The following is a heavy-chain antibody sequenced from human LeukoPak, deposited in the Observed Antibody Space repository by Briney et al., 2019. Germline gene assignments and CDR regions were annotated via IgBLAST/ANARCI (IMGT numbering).Heavy chain of an antibody. CDR1: GFTFSSYG. J-gene: IGHJ4*02. D-gene: IGHD4-17*01. CDR3: ARDGVIDGDYYPVDY. V-gene: IGHV3-33*01. Sequence: QSGRSLRLSCAASGFTFSSYGMHWVRQAPGKGLEWVAVIWYDGSNKYYADSVKGRFTISRDNSKNTLYLQMNSLRAEDTAVYYCARDGVIDGDYYPVDYWGQGTLVTVSS. CDR2: IWYDGSNK.